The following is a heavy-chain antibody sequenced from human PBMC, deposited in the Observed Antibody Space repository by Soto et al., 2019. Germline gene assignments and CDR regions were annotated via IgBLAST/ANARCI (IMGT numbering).Heavy chain of an antibody. CDR1: GYTFTSYY. V-gene: IGHV1-46*01. Sequence: GASVKVSCKASGYTFTSYYMHWVLQAPGQGLEWMGIINPSGGSTSYAQKFQGRVTMTRDTSTSTVYMELSSLRSEDTAVYYCARPKIPNDSSGYYFYYWGQGTLVTVSS. CDR3: ARPKIPNDSSGYYFYY. D-gene: IGHD3-22*01. CDR2: INPSGGST. J-gene: IGHJ4*02.